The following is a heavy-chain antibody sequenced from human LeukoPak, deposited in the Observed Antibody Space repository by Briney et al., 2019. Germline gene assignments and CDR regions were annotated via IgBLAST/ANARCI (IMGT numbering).Heavy chain of an antibody. V-gene: IGHV4-38-2*02. CDR3: AREWGAGGFDP. Sequence: SETLSLTCTVSGYSISSGYYWGWIRQPPGKGLEWIGSIYHSGSTYYNPSLKSRVTISVDTSKNQFSLRLSSVTAADAAVYSCAREWGAGGFDPWGQGTLVTVSS. J-gene: IGHJ5*02. CDR2: IYHSGST. CDR1: GYSISSGYY. D-gene: IGHD3-16*01.